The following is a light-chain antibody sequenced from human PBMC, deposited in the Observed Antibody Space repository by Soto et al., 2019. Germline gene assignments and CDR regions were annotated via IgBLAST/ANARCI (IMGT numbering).Light chain of an antibody. J-gene: IGKJ2*01. CDR2: DAS. CDR1: QSISSW. CDR3: QQYNGYSSFT. Sequence: DIQMTQSPSNLSACVGDRVTITCRASQSISSWLAWYQQKPGKAPKVLIYDASSLESVFPSRFSGSGSGTEFTLTISSLQPDDFATYYCQQYNGYSSFTFGQGTKLEIK. V-gene: IGKV1-5*01.